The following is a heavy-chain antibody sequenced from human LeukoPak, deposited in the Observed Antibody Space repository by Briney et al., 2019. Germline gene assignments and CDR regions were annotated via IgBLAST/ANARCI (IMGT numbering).Heavy chain of an antibody. J-gene: IGHJ4*02. Sequence: ASVKVSCKASGYTFTSYAMNWVRQAPGQGLEWMGWINPNSGGTNYAQKFQGRVTMTRDTSISTAYMELSRLRSDDTAVYYCARDSGSVLLWFGESPQSYYFDYWGQGTLVTVSS. CDR2: INPNSGGT. CDR1: GYTFTSYA. CDR3: ARDSGSVLLWFGESPQSYYFDY. V-gene: IGHV1-2*02. D-gene: IGHD3-10*01.